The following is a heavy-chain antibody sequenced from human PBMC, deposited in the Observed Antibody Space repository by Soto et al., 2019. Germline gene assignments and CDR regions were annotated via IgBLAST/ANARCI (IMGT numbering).Heavy chain of an antibody. D-gene: IGHD6-6*01. CDR3: ASPPILLINSSSSIREDY. CDR2: INHSGST. Sequence: QVQLQQWGAGLLKPSETLSLTCAVYGGSFSGYYWSWIRQPPGKGLEWIGEINHSGSTNYNPSLKMRVTISVDTSKNQFSLKLSSVTAADTAVYYCASPPILLINSSSSIREDYWGQGTLVTVSS. J-gene: IGHJ4*02. V-gene: IGHV4-34*01. CDR1: GGSFSGYY.